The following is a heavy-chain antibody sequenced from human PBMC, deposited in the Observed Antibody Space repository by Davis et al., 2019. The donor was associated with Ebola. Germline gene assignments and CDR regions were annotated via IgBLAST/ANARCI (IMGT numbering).Heavy chain of an antibody. J-gene: IGHJ4*02. D-gene: IGHD5-24*01. CDR2: FRQDGSRK. Sequence: PGGSLRLSCVASSVIISTYCMNWVLHAPGKWLECVANFRQDGSRKNYVDSVKGRFTISRDNAKNSLYLQMNGLRDEDTAVYYCVKSEVTRRDDNNYWGQGTLVTDSS. V-gene: IGHV3-7*03. CDR1: SVIISTYC. CDR3: VKSEVTRRDDNNY.